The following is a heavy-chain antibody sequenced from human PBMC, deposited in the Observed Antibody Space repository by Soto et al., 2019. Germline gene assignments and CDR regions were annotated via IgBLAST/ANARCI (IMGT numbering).Heavy chain of an antibody. CDR2: IIPIFGTA. J-gene: IGHJ2*01. CDR1: GGTFSSYA. Sequence: QVQLVQSGAEVKKPGSSVKVSCKASGGTFSSYAISWVRQAPGQGLEWMGGIIPIFGTANYAQKFQGRVTLNADKSTSTAYMELSSLRSEDTAVYYCARVSGEDRRHWYFDLWGRGTLVTVSS. V-gene: IGHV1-69*06. D-gene: IGHD6-19*01. CDR3: ARVSGEDRRHWYFDL.